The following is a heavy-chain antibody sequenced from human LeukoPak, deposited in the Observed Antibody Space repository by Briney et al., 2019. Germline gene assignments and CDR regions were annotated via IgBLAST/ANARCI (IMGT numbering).Heavy chain of an antibody. CDR3: ARVGGPYCGGDCYLYYFDY. CDR2: ISSSSSYT. J-gene: IGHJ4*02. Sequence: GGSLRLSCAASGFTSSDYYMSWIRQAPGKGLEWVSYISSSSSYTNYADSVKGRFTISRDNAKNSLYLQMNSLRAEDTAVYYCARVGGPYCGGDCYLYYFDYWGQGTLVTVSS. CDR1: GFTSSDYY. D-gene: IGHD2-21*02. V-gene: IGHV3-11*05.